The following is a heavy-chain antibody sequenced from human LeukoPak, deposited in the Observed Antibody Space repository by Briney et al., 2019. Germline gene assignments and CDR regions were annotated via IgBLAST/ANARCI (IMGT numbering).Heavy chain of an antibody. CDR1: RGTFSSYA. V-gene: IGHV1-69*05. CDR2: IIPIFGTA. Sequence: AVKVSCKPSRGTFSSYAISWVRQAPGQGLAWVGGIIPIFGTANYAQKFQGRVTITTDESTSTAYMELSRMRSDDTAVYYCARDGYNLEDYYYYYMDVWGKGTMVTVSS. CDR3: ARDGYNLEDYYYYYMDV. D-gene: IGHD5-24*01. J-gene: IGHJ6*03.